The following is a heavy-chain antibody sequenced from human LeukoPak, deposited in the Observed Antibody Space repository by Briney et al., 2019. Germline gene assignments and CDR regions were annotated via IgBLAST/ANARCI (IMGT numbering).Heavy chain of an antibody. J-gene: IGHJ4*02. CDR1: GYTLTELF. Sequence: ASVKVSCQVSGYTLTELFMHWVRQAPGKGLEWMGGFDPEDGETIYAQKFQGRVTMTEDTSTDTAYMELSSLRSEDTAVYYCATDIVVVPAAILRDYWGQGTLVTVSS. CDR3: ATDIVVVPAAILRDY. CDR2: FDPEDGET. V-gene: IGHV1-24*01. D-gene: IGHD2-2*02.